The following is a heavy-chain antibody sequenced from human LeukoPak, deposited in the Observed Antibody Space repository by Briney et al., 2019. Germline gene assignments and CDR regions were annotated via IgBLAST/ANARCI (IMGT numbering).Heavy chain of an antibody. J-gene: IGHJ4*02. CDR1: GFTFSNFA. CDR3: ARVGRGYSFNVYYFDY. V-gene: IGHV3-30*04. D-gene: IGHD5-18*01. Sequence: GWSLRLSCAASGFTFSNFAMHWVRQDPGKGLEWVAIISYDGSNKYYADSVKGRFTISRDNSKNTLYLQMNSLKAEDTAVYYCARVGRGYSFNVYYFDYWGQGTLVTVSS. CDR2: ISYDGSNK.